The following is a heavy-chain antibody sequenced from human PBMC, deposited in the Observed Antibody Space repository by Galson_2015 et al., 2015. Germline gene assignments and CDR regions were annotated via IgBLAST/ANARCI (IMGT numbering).Heavy chain of an antibody. CDR3: ARDGTVKYNWFDP. CDR2: ISSSSSYI. D-gene: IGHD4-17*01. V-gene: IGHV3-21*01. Sequence: SLRLSCAASGFTFSSYDMNWVRQAPGKGLEWVSSISSSSSYIYYAESVKGRFTISRDNAKNSLYLQMNSLRAEDTAVYYCARDGTVKYNWFDPWGQGTLVTVSS. J-gene: IGHJ5*02. CDR1: GFTFSSYD.